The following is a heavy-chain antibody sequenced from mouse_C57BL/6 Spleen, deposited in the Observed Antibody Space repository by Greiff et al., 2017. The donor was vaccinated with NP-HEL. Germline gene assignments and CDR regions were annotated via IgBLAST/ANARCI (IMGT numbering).Heavy chain of an antibody. D-gene: IGHD2-1*01. J-gene: IGHJ4*01. Sequence: VKLMESGAELVKPGASVKISCKASGYAFSSYWMNWVKQRPGKGLEWIGQIYPGDGDTNYNGKFKGKATLTADKSSSTAYMQLSSLTSEDSAVYFCARKRDYGNYYAMDYWGQGTSVTVSS. CDR2: IYPGDGDT. CDR1: GYAFSSYW. CDR3: ARKRDYGNYYAMDY. V-gene: IGHV1-80*01.